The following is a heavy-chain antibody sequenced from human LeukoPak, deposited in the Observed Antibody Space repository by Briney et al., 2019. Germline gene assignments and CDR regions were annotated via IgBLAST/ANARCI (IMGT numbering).Heavy chain of an antibody. CDR1: GGTFSDYA. V-gene: IGHV1-18*01. D-gene: IGHD5-12*01. CDR3: ARGYSGYDFDY. J-gene: IGHJ4*02. Sequence: VASVKVSCKASGGTFSDYAISWVRQAPGQGLEWMGWISAYNGNTNYAQKLQGRVTMTTDTSTSTAYMELRSLRSDDTAVYYCARGYSGYDFDYWGQGTLVTASS. CDR2: ISAYNGNT.